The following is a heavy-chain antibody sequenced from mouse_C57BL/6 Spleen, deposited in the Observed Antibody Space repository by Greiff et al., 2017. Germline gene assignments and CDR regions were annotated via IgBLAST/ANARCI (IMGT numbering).Heavy chain of an antibody. CDR3: ARRGDYDGGYFDY. V-gene: IGHV2-9-1*01. Sequence: VQGVELGPGLVAPSQSLSITCTVSGFSLTSYAISWVRQPPGKGLEWLGVIWTGGGTNYNSALKSRLSISKDNSKSQVFLKMNSLQTDDTARYYCARRGDYDGGYFDYWGQGTTLTVSS. D-gene: IGHD2-4*01. CDR1: GFSLTSYA. J-gene: IGHJ2*01. CDR2: IWTGGGT.